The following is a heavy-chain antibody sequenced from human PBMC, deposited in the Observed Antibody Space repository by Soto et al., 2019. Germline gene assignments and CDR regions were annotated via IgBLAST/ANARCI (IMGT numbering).Heavy chain of an antibody. CDR3: ARDLTFPATRRGMDV. CDR1: GFTFSTYS. CDR2: ISSPSSSI. V-gene: IGHV3-48*02. Sequence: EVQLVESGGGLVLPGGSLRLSCAASGFTFSTYSMNWVRQAPGKGLEWLSYISSPSSSIYYADSIKGRFTISRDNAKNLLYLQMNSLRDQDTAVYYCARDLTFPATRRGMDVWGQGTTVTVSS. J-gene: IGHJ6*02.